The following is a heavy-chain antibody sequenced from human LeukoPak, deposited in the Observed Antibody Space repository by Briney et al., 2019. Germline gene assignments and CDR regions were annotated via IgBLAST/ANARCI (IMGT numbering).Heavy chain of an antibody. D-gene: IGHD3-10*01. J-gene: IGHJ5*02. CDR2: IKSKTDGGTT. CDR3: TTAFVSTSLLWFGELAQVDP. V-gene: IGHV3-15*01. Sequence: GGSLRLSCAASGFTFSNAWMSWVRQAPGKGLEWVGRIKSKTDGGTTDYAAPVQGTFTISRDDSKTTLYLQMNSLKTEDTAVYYCTTAFVSTSLLWFGELAQVDPWGQGTLVTVPS. CDR1: GFTFSNAW.